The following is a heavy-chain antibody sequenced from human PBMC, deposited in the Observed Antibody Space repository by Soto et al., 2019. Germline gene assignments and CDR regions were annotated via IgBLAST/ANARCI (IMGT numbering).Heavy chain of an antibody. J-gene: IGHJ5*02. Sequence: SGPTLVNPTQTLTLTCTFSGFSISTTGVGVGWIRQPPGKALEWLALIYWNDDKRYSPSLKSRLTITKDTSKNQVVLTMTNMDPVDTATYYCAQARQASQYYYGSDQRENWFDPWGQGTLVTVSS. CDR1: GFSISTTGVG. CDR3: AQARQASQYYYGSDQRENWFDP. V-gene: IGHV2-5*01. CDR2: IYWNDDK. D-gene: IGHD3-10*01.